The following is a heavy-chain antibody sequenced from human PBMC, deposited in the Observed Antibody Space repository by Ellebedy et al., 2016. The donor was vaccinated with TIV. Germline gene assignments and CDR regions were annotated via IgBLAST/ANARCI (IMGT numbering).Heavy chain of an antibody. CDR2: TSAYNGNK. V-gene: IGHV1-18*04. CDR1: GYTFTTYG. J-gene: IGHJ4*02. CDR3: ARGNWGEVGDY. Sequence: AASVKVSCKASGYTFTTYGINWVRQAPGQGLEWMGWTSAYNGNKENAQKFQGRVTMTTDTSTSTAYMALRSLMSDDTAVYFCARGNWGEVGDYWGQGTLVTVSS. D-gene: IGHD7-27*01.